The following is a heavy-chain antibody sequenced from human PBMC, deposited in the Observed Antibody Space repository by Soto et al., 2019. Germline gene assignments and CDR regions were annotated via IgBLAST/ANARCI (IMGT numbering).Heavy chain of an antibody. J-gene: IGHJ5*02. V-gene: IGHV3-21*01. CDR2: ISDSGHYI. CDR3: ARSGLALPYSASHWFDP. D-gene: IGHD3-22*01. CDR1: GFTFSTYG. Sequence: EVQLVESGGGLVKPGGSLRLSCAASGFTFSTYGLTWVRQAPGKGLEWLSSISDSGHYIYYADSVKGRFTISRDNAKNSLFLQMNSLRREDTAVYYCARSGLALPYSASHWFDPWGHGTLVTVSS.